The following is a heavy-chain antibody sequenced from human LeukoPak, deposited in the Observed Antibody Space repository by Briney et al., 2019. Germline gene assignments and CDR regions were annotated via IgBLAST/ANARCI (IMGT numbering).Heavy chain of an antibody. J-gene: IGHJ5*02. D-gene: IGHD3-22*01. Sequence: GGSLRLSCAASGFTFSSYSMNWVRQAPGKGLEWVSSISSSSSYIYYADSVKGRFTISRDNAKNSLYLQMNSLRAEDTAVYYCAREVDDSSGFGFDPWGQGTLVTVSS. CDR3: AREVDDSSGFGFDP. CDR1: GFTFSSYS. V-gene: IGHV3-21*01. CDR2: ISSSSSYI.